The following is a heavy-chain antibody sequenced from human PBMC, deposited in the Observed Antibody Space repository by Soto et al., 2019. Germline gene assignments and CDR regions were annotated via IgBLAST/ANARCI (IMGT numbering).Heavy chain of an antibody. V-gene: IGHV1-69*06. CDR1: GGTLSRFINYP. Sequence: QMQLVQSGAEVKKPGSSVKVSCKASGGTLSRFINYPINWVRQAPGQGLEWMGGIVPNVGTVNYAQKFQGRVTITADKYTGTAYMEVSSLRSEDTALYYCARRDTSGFLRYFDNWGQGTLVTVSS. J-gene: IGHJ4*02. D-gene: IGHD3-3*01. CDR3: ARRDTSGFLRYFDN. CDR2: IVPNVGTV.